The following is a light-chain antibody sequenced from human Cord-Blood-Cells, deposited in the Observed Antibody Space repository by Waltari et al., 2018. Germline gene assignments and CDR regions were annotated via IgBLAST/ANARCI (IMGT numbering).Light chain of an antibody. CDR2: GAS. V-gene: IGKV3-15*01. CDR3: QQYNNWPPWT. CDR1: QSVSSN. Sequence: EIVMTHSPATLSVSPGESATLPCRASQSVSSNLAWYQQKPGQAPRLLNYGASTRATGIPARFSGSGSGTEFTLTISSLQSEDFAVYYCQQYNNWPPWTFGQGTKVEIK. J-gene: IGKJ1*01.